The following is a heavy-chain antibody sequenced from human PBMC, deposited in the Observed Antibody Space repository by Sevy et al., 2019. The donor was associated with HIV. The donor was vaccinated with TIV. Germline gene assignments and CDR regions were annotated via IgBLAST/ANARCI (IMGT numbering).Heavy chain of an antibody. CDR3: ARTSGAGAFDI. CDR1: GFTFSSYW. D-gene: IGHD7-27*01. V-gene: IGHV3-7*01. CDR2: IKQDGSEK. Sequence: GGSLRLSCAASGFTFSSYWMSWVRQAPGKGLEWVANIKQDGSEKYYVDSVKGRFTISRDNAKNSLYLQMNSLRAEGTAVYYCARTSGAGAFDIWGQGTMVTVSS. J-gene: IGHJ3*02.